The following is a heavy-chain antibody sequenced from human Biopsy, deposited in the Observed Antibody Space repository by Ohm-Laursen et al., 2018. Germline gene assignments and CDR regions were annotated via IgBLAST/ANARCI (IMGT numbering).Heavy chain of an antibody. CDR3: ARGPSGTAAGRFAS. V-gene: IGHV3-7*04. CDR1: GFIFSRYW. J-gene: IGHJ4*02. Sequence: SLRLSCTASGFIFSRYWMNWVRQTPEKGLEWVANMNQDGSEEHYVDSVEGRFTISRDNSKSSLYLQMNSLRDEDTAVYYCARGPSGTAAGRFASWGQGTLVTVSS. CDR2: MNQDGSEE. D-gene: IGHD6-13*01.